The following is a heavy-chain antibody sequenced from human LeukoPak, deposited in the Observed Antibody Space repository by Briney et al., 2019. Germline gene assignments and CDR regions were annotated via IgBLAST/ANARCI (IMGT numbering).Heavy chain of an antibody. V-gene: IGHV5-51*01. J-gene: IGHJ6*02. D-gene: IGHD3-22*01. Sequence: GASLQISCKGSGYSFTSYWIGWGRQVPGKGLEWMGIIYPGDSDTRYSPSFQGQVTISADKSISTAYLQWSSLKASDTAMYYCARSTYYYDSSGPRYYYGMDVWGQGTTVTVSS. CDR1: GYSFTSYW. CDR3: ARSTYYYDSSGPRYYYGMDV. CDR2: IYPGDSDT.